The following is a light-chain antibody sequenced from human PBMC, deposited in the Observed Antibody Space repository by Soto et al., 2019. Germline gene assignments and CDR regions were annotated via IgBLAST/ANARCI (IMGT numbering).Light chain of an antibody. CDR2: DAS. V-gene: IGKV1-5*01. J-gene: IGKJ1*01. Sequence: LIETEGDRVTITCRASQSISSWLAWYQQKPGKAPKLLIYDASSLESGVPSRFSGSGSGTEFTLTISSLQPDDFATYYCQQYNSYSWTFGQGTKV. CDR1: QSISSW. CDR3: QQYNSYSWT.